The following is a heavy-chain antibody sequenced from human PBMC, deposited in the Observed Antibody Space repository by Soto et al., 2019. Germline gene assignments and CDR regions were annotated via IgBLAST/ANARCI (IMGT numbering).Heavy chain of an antibody. CDR1: GGTFSSYT. Sequence: SVKVSCKASGGTFSSYTISWVRQAPGQGLEWMGRIIPILGIANYAQKFQGRVTITADKSTSTAYMELSSLRSEDTAVYYCARPSGYDDDAFDIWGQGTMVTVSS. CDR2: IIPILGIA. D-gene: IGHD5-12*01. J-gene: IGHJ3*02. V-gene: IGHV1-69*02. CDR3: ARPSGYDDDAFDI.